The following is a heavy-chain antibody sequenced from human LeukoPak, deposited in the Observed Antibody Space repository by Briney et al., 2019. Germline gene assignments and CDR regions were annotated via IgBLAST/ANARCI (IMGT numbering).Heavy chain of an antibody. Sequence: SETLSLTCTVSGGSISSYYWSWIRQPPGKGLEWIGYIYYSGSTNYNPSLKSRVTISVDTSKNQFSLKLSSVTAADTAVYYCARVGSYYYYGMDVWGQGTTVTVSS. CDR2: IYYSGST. V-gene: IGHV4-59*08. CDR3: ARVGSYYYYGMDV. J-gene: IGHJ6*02. CDR1: GGSISSYY.